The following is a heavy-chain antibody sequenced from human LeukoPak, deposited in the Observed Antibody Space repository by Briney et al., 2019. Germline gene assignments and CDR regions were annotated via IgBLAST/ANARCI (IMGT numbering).Heavy chain of an antibody. Sequence: SETLSLTCTVSGGSISSYYWSWIRQPPGKGLEWIGYIYYRGSTNYNPSLKSRVTISVDTSKNQFSLKLSSVTAADTAVYYCARGGIAAANWFDPWGQGTLVTVSS. CDR2: IYYRGST. V-gene: IGHV4-59*01. CDR3: ARGGIAAANWFDP. CDR1: GGSISSYY. J-gene: IGHJ5*02. D-gene: IGHD6-13*01.